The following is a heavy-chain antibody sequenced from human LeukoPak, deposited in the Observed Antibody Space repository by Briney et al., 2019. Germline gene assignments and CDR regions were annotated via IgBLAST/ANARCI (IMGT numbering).Heavy chain of an antibody. Sequence: GASVKVSCKASGYTFTSHGISWVRQAPGQGLEWMGWISAYNGNTNYAQKLQGRVTMTTDTSTSTAYMELRSLRSDDTAVYYCAIPPLIAVAGRPIPWYFDYWGQGTLVTVSS. CDR3: AIPPLIAVAGRPIPWYFDY. D-gene: IGHD6-19*01. V-gene: IGHV1-18*01. CDR2: ISAYNGNT. J-gene: IGHJ4*02. CDR1: GYTFTSHG.